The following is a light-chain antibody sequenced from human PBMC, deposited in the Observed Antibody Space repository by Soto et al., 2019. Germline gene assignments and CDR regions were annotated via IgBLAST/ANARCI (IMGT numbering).Light chain of an antibody. J-gene: IGLJ3*02. CDR3: SSYAASNNFYFV. V-gene: IGLV2-8*01. CDR1: SSDVGGYNY. CDR2: EVT. Sequence: QSALTQPPSASGSPGQSVTISCTGTSSDVGGYNYVSWYQQYPGRAPKLMIYEVTKRPSGVPDRFSGSESGNTASLTVSGLQAEDEADYYCSSYAASNNFYFVFGGGTKLTVL.